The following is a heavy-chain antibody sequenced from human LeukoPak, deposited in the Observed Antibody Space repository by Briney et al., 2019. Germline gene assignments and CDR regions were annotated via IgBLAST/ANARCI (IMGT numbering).Heavy chain of an antibody. CDR2: ISGSGGST. CDR1: GFTFNRYA. D-gene: IGHD4-23*01. J-gene: IGHJ4*02. CDR3: AKEMTTVVSCFDS. V-gene: IGHV3-23*01. Sequence: PGGSLRLSCAASGFTFNRYAMSWVRQAPGKGLEWVATISGSGGSTYYADSVKGRFTISRDKNTLYLQMNSLRAEDTAIYYCAKEMTTVVSCFDSWGQGTQVTVSS.